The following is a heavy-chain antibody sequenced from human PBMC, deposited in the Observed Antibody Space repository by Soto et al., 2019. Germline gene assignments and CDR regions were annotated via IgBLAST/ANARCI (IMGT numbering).Heavy chain of an antibody. CDR1: GGSISSSSYY. CDR2: IYYSGRT. CDR3: ARHTPQGLTIFGVVLYYYYMDV. Sequence: QLQLQESGPGLVKPSETLSLTCTVSGGSISSSSYYWGWIRQPPGKGLEWIGSIYYSGRTYYNPPLKSRVTISLDTSKNQSALKLRSVSAPDPAVYYCARHTPQGLTIFGVVLYYYYMDVGGKGTTVTVSS. J-gene: IGHJ6*03. V-gene: IGHV4-39*01. D-gene: IGHD3-3*01.